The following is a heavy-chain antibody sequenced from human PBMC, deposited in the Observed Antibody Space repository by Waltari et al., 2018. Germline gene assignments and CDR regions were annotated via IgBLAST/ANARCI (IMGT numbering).Heavy chain of an antibody. CDR3: ARLWGGRLGPNKDRPPFDY. CDR2: VYSTGNT. V-gene: IGHV4-39*01. CDR1: GDSISTDTYY. J-gene: IGHJ4*02. D-gene: IGHD3-16*01. Sequence: QLQLQESGPRQVKASETLSLTCSVSGDSISTDTYYWGCIRQSPGKTLEWLGSVYSTGNTYYNPSLKSRLSSSIDASKNQFSLNLTSVTTADTATYFCARLWGGRLGPNKDRPPFDYWGQGTLVTVSS.